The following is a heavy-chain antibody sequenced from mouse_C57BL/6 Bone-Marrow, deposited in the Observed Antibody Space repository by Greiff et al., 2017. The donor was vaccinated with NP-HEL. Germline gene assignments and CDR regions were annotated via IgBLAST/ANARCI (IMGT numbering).Heavy chain of an antibody. CDR2: ISSGGDYI. D-gene: IGHD4-1*01. Sequence: EVKLVESGEGLVKPGGSLKLSCAASGFTFSSYAMSWVRQTPEKRLEWVAYISSGGDYIYYADTVKGRFTISRDNARNTLYLQMSSLKSEDTAMYYCTRVLNWDGAMDYWGQGTSVTVSS. J-gene: IGHJ4*01. CDR3: TRVLNWDGAMDY. V-gene: IGHV5-9-1*02. CDR1: GFTFSSYA.